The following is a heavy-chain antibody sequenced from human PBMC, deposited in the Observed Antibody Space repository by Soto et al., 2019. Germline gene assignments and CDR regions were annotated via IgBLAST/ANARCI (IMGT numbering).Heavy chain of an antibody. Sequence: SETLSLTCAVYGGSFSCYYWSWIRQPPGKGLEWIGEINHSGSTNYNPSLKSRVTISVDTSKNQFSLKLSSVTAADTAVYYCAYARTRLYYFDYWGQGTLVTVSS. V-gene: IGHV4-34*01. CDR3: AYARTRLYYFDY. CDR1: GGSFSCYY. CDR2: INHSGST. J-gene: IGHJ4*02. D-gene: IGHD1-7*01.